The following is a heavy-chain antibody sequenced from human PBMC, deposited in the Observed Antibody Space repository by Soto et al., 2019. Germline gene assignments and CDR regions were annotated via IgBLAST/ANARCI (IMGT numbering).Heavy chain of an antibody. CDR2: IIAGNGNT. V-gene: IGHV1-3*01. CDR3: ARGITLPTPLDY. Sequence: GASVKVSCKASGYTFTSYAMHWVRQAPGQRLEWMGWIIAGNGNTKYSQKFQGRVTITRDTSASTAYMELSSLRSEDTAVYYCARGITLPTPLDYWGQGTLVTVSS. CDR1: GYTFTSYA. D-gene: IGHD1-20*01. J-gene: IGHJ4*02.